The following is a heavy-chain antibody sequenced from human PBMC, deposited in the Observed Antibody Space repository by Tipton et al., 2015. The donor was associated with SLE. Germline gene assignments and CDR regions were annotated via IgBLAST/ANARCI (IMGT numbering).Heavy chain of an antibody. V-gene: IGHV4-31*02. CDR3: ARGGVGGYDYFDY. J-gene: IGHJ4*01. CDR1: GGSISDSSHY. CDR2: INYGGST. D-gene: IGHD5-12*01. Sequence: LRLSCTVSGGSISDSSHYWVWIRQSPGKGLEWIGHINYGGSTYYKPSLKSRLTISVDTSKNQFSLKLSSVTAADTAVYFCARGGVGGYDYFDYWGQGTLVTVSS.